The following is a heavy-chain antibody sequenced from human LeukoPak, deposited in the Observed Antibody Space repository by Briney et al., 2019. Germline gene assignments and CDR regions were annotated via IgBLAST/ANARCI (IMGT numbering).Heavy chain of an antibody. CDR1: GYSISSGYY. J-gene: IGHJ4*02. Sequence: SETLSLTCAVSGYSISSGYYWGWIRQPPGKGLEWIGSIYHSGSTYYNPSLKSRVSMSVDTSKNQVSLKLSSVTAADTAVYYCARGRPILAEDFDYWGQGTLVTVSS. V-gene: IGHV4-38-2*01. D-gene: IGHD3-3*01. CDR3: ARGRPILAEDFDY. CDR2: IYHSGST.